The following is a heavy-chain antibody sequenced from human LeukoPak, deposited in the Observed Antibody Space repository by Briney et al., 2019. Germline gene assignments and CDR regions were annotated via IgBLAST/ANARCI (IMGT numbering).Heavy chain of an antibody. D-gene: IGHD2-2*01. CDR1: GFTFSSYA. CDR3: AKDIVVVPAPVGYFDL. J-gene: IGHJ2*01. V-gene: IGHV3-23*01. Sequence: GGSLRLSCAASGFTFSSYAMSWVRQAPGKRLEWVSGISGSGGSTYYADSVKGRFTISRDNSKNTEYLQMNSLRAEDTAVYYCAKDIVVVPAPVGYFDLWGRGTLVTVSS. CDR2: ISGSGGST.